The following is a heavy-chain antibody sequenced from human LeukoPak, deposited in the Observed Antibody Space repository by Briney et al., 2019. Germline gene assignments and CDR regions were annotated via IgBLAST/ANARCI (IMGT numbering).Heavy chain of an antibody. CDR2: VSGSGAST. CDR1: GFTFSSYA. J-gene: IGHJ4*02. D-gene: IGHD6-6*01. CDR3: AKDFPRARTSSLDY. V-gene: IGHV3-23*01. Sequence: GGSLRLSYAASGFTFSSYAMSWVRQAPGKGLEWVSDVSGSGASTYYADPVKGRFTISRDNSKNTLYLQMTSLRADDTAVYYCAKDFPRARTSSLDYWGQGALVVVSS.